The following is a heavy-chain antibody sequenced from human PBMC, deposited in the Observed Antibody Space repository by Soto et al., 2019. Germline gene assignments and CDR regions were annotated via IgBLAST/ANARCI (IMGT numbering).Heavy chain of an antibody. CDR2: ISGSGDST. CDR1: GFTFSSYA. Sequence: GGSLRLSCAASGFTFSSYAMSWVRQAPGKGLEWASVISGSGDSTYYADSVKGRFTISRDNSKNTLYLQMNSLRAEGTAVYYCARRGPGTYFDYWGQGTLVTVSS. D-gene: IGHD6-13*01. J-gene: IGHJ4*02. V-gene: IGHV3-23*01. CDR3: ARRGPGTYFDY.